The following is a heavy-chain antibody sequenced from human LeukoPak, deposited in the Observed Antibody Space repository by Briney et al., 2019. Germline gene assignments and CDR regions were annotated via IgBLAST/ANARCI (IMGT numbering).Heavy chain of an antibody. CDR2: ISYDGSNN. Sequence: GGSLRLSCAASGFTFSSYSMNWVRQAPGKGLEWVAVISYDGSNNDYAESVKGRFTISRDNSKNTLYLQMDSLRAEDTAVYYCARDLRGGDYEGTYWGQGTLVTVSS. CDR3: ARDLRGGDYEGTY. CDR1: GFTFSSYS. V-gene: IGHV3-30*03. J-gene: IGHJ4*02. D-gene: IGHD2-21*02.